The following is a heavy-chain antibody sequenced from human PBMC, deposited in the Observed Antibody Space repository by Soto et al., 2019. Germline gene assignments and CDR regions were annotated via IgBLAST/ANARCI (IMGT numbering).Heavy chain of an antibody. CDR1: AGSITTHH. Sequence: SETLSLTCTVSAGSITTHHWSWIRQPPGKGLEWMGHIYYSGTTDYKPSLRSRLTMSIDSYTNQFSLRLSSVTAADTAVYYCSSFVNAQYFHRWGRGTLVTVSS. CDR2: IYYSGTT. J-gene: IGHJ1*01. CDR3: SSFVNAQYFHR. V-gene: IGHV4-59*11. D-gene: IGHD6-6*01.